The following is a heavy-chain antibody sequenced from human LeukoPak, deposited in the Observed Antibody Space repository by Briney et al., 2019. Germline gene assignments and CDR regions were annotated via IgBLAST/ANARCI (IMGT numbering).Heavy chain of an antibody. CDR3: ARGRVLLWFGESSVGYDY. Sequence: GGALRLSCAASGFTFSSYWMSWVRQAPARGGEWVAHIKQEGSEKYYVDSVKGRFTISRDNAKNSLYLQMNSLRAEDTAVYYCARGRVLLWFGESSVGYDYWGQGTLVTVSS. V-gene: IGHV3-7*04. D-gene: IGHD3-10*01. J-gene: IGHJ4*02. CDR2: IKQEGSEK. CDR1: GFTFSSYW.